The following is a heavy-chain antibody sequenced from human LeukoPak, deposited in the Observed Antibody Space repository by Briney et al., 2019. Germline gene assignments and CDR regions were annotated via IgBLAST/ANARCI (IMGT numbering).Heavy chain of an antibody. J-gene: IGHJ4*02. CDR1: GYTFTDYY. CDR2: INPNSGGP. Sequence: ASVKVSCKASGYTFTDYYIHWVRQAPGQGLEWMGWINPNSGGPNYAQKFQSRVAMTRDTSISTAYMELSRLTSDDTAVYYCARDVASSGWYGCVDYWGQGTLVTVSS. D-gene: IGHD6-19*01. V-gene: IGHV1-2*02. CDR3: ARDVASSGWYGCVDY.